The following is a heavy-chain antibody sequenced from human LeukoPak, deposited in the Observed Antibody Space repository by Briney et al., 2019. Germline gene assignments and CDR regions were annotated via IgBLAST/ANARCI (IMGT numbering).Heavy chain of an antibody. Sequence: GGSLRLSCAASGFTFSSYDMHWVRQAPGKGLEWVAFIRYDGSDKHYADSVKGRFTISRDNSKNTLYLQMNSLRAEDTAVYYCAKVVPAATPFGFDYWGQGTLVTVSS. CDR2: IRYDGSDK. D-gene: IGHD2-2*02. J-gene: IGHJ4*02. CDR3: AKVVPAATPFGFDY. V-gene: IGHV3-30*02. CDR1: GFTFSSYD.